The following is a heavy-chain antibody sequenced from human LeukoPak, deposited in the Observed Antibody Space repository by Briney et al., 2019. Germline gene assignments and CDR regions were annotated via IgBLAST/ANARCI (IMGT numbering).Heavy chain of an antibody. CDR2: IYYSGST. V-gene: IGHV4-39*07. Sequence: SETLSLTSTVSGGSISSSSYYWGWIRQPPGKGLEWIGSIYYSGSTYYNPSLKSRVTISVDTSKNQFSLKLSSVTAADTAVYYCARGEGIVVVPAAVNWFDPWGQGTLVTVSS. CDR3: ARGEGIVVVPAAVNWFDP. D-gene: IGHD2-2*01. CDR1: GGSISSSSYY. J-gene: IGHJ5*02.